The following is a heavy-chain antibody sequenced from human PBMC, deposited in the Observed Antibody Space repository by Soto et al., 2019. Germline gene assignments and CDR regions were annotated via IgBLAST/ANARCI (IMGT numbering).Heavy chain of an antibody. D-gene: IGHD3-3*01. J-gene: IGHJ4*02. V-gene: IGHV1-18*01. CDR1: GYTFISFG. CDR3: ARVPTIVGVVIIAHLNIDY. Sequence: QVQLVQSGTEVRKPGASVKVSCKASGYTFISFGISWVRQAPGQGLEWMGWISLYNGATNYAPKVLGRVTMTTVTSTTTAYMELRNLRCDDTAVYYCARVPTIVGVVIIAHLNIDYWGQGTLVTVSS. CDR2: ISLYNGAT.